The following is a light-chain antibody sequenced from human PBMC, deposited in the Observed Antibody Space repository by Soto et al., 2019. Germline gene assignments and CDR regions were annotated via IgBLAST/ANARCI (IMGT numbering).Light chain of an antibody. Sequence: EIVLTQSPATLSSSPGERATLSCRASQSVSSNLAWYQQKPGQAPRLLIYDASNRAAGIPARFSGSGSGTDFTLTVSSLEPEDFVVYYCQQRSNWPWTFGQGTKVEIK. CDR3: QQRSNWPWT. CDR2: DAS. V-gene: IGKV3-11*01. J-gene: IGKJ1*01. CDR1: QSVSSN.